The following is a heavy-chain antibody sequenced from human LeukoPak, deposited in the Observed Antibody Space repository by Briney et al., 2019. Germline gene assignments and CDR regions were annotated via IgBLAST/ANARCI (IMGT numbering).Heavy chain of an antibody. D-gene: IGHD3-10*01. CDR3: ATRYYGSGSWGIYGMDV. CDR2: INHSGST. Sequence: PSETLSLTCAVYGGSFSGYYWSWIRQPPGKGLEWIGEINHSGSTNYNPSLKSRATISVDTSKNQFSLKLSSVTAADTAVYYCATRYYGSGSWGIYGMDVWGKGTTVTVSS. V-gene: IGHV4-34*01. J-gene: IGHJ6*04. CDR1: GGSFSGYY.